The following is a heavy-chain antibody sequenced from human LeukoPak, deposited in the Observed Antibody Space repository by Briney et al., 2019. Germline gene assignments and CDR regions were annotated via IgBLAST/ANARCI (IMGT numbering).Heavy chain of an antibody. CDR3: ATPLDYYDRSDSHQGGD. J-gene: IGHJ4*02. CDR1: RFTFSTHW. D-gene: IGHD3-22*01. V-gene: IGHV3-7*03. Sequence: PGGSLRLSCAASRFTFSTHWMTWVRQAPGKGLEWVAHIKHDGSEKNYVDSVKGRFTISRDNAKNSLYLQMNSLRAEDTAVYYCATPLDYYDRSDSHQGGDWGQGTLVTVSS. CDR2: IKHDGSEK.